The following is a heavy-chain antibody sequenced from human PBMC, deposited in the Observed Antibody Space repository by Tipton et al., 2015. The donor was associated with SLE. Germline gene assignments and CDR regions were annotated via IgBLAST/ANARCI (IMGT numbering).Heavy chain of an antibody. CDR1: GGSISSGGYY. CDR2: IYYSGST. V-gene: IGHV4-31*03. D-gene: IGHD6-13*01. Sequence: TLSLTCTVSGGSISSGGYYWSWIRQHPGKGLEWIGYIYYSGSTYYNPSLKSRVTISVDTSKNQFSLKLSSVTAADTAVYYCARGAAAGIGAFDIWGQGTMVTVSS. J-gene: IGHJ3*02. CDR3: ARGAAAGIGAFDI.